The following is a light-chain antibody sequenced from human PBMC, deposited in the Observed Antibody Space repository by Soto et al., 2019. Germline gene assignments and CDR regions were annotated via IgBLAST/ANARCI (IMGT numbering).Light chain of an antibody. CDR2: DVS. Sequence: EIVLTQSPATLSLSPGERAILSCRASQSVSNFLAWYQQKPGQAPRLLIFDVSTRATGVPPRFSGSGSGTDFTLTIIGLEPEDFAIYYCQQRSNWPLTFGGGTKVEIK. J-gene: IGKJ4*01. CDR3: QQRSNWPLT. CDR1: QSVSNF. V-gene: IGKV3-11*01.